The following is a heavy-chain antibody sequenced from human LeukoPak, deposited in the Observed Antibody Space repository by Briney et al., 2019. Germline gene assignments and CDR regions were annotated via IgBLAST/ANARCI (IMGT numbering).Heavy chain of an antibody. CDR2: VYYTGRT. J-gene: IGHJ4*02. Sequence: SETLSLTCIVSGGSISSYYWSWLRQPPGKGLEWIGHVYYTGRTTYNRSLRSRLTISADASTSQLSLKLSSVTAADTAVYYCARHKPTGSYPLELWGQGTLVTVSS. CDR3: ARHKPTGSYPLEL. V-gene: IGHV4-59*08. D-gene: IGHD3-10*01. CDR1: GGSISSYY.